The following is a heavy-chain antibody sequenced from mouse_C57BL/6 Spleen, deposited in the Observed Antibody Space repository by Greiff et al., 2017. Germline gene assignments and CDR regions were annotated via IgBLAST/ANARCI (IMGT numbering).Heavy chain of an antibody. D-gene: IGHD1-1*01. CDR2: IYPGDGDT. CDR3: ARTYGSSLFDY. V-gene: IGHV1-82*01. Sequence: QVQLQQSGPELVKPGASVKISCKASGYAFSSSWMNWVKQRPGKGLEWIGRIYPGDGDTNYNGKFKGKATLTADKSSSTAYMQRSSLTSEDSAVYFCARTYGSSLFDYWGQGTTLTVSS. CDR1: GYAFSSSW. J-gene: IGHJ2*01.